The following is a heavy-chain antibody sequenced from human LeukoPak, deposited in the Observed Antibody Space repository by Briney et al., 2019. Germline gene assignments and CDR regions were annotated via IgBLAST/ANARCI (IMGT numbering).Heavy chain of an antibody. CDR3: ARDKVVVAATRRYYYYGMDV. Sequence: ASVNVSCKASGYTFTSYGISWVRQAPGQGLEWMGWISAYNGNTNYAQKLQGRVTMTTDTSTSTAYMELRSLRSDDTAVYYCARDKVVVAATRRYYYYGMDVWGQGTTVTVSS. D-gene: IGHD2-15*01. V-gene: IGHV1-18*01. J-gene: IGHJ6*02. CDR2: ISAYNGNT. CDR1: GYTFTSYG.